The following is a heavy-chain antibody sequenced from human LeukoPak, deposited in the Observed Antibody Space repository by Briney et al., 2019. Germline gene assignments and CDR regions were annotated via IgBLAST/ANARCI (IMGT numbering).Heavy chain of an antibody. CDR2: IDSGSNNI. Sequence: GGSLRLSCAASGFTFSTYSMNWVRQAPGKGLEWVSDIDSGSNNIHYADSVKGRFTISRDDAKNSLYLQMDSLRAEDTAVYYCVRGGGRGDYNERYYFDYWGQGTLVTVSS. J-gene: IGHJ4*02. D-gene: IGHD3-22*01. V-gene: IGHV3-48*01. CDR1: GFTFSTYS. CDR3: VRGGGRGDYNERYYFDY.